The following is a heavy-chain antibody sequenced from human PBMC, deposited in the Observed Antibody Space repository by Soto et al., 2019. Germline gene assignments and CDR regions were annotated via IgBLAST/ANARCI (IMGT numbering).Heavy chain of an antibody. D-gene: IGHD6-6*01. CDR3: ARADEYSGKPFDY. CDR2: ISSSSSYI. Sequence: GGSLRLSCAASGFTFSSYSMNWVRQAPGKGLEWVSSISSSSSYIYYADSVKGRFTISRDNAKNSLYLQMNSLRAEDTAVYYCARADEYSGKPFDYWGQGTLVTVSS. V-gene: IGHV3-21*01. J-gene: IGHJ4*02. CDR1: GFTFSSYS.